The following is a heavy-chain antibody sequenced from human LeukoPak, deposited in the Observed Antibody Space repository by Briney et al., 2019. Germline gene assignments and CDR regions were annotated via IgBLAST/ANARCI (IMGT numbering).Heavy chain of an antibody. V-gene: IGHV4-38-2*02. CDR3: ARDLAVAGTRAFDY. Sequence: SETLSLTCTVSGYSISSGYYWGWIRQPPGKGLEWIGCIYHTGRTYYNPSLTSRVTMSVDTSKNQFSLKLSSVTAADTAVYYCARDLAVAGTRAFDYWGQGTLVTVSS. CDR1: GYSISSGYY. CDR2: IYHTGRT. D-gene: IGHD6-19*01. J-gene: IGHJ4*02.